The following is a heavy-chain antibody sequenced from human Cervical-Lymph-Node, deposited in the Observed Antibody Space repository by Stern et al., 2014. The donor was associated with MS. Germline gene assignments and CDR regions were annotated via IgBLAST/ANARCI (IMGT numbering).Heavy chain of an antibody. V-gene: IGHV1-18*01. D-gene: IGHD2-15*01. CDR1: GYTFTSYG. CDR2: ISAYNGNT. J-gene: IGHJ3*02. Sequence: VQLVQSGAEVKKPGASVKVSCKASGYTFTSYGISWVRQAPGQGLEWMGWISAYNGNTNYAQKLQCGVTLPTATCTSTAYMELRSLRSDDTAVYYCARGLLGSENAFDIWGQGTMVTVSS. CDR3: ARGLLGSENAFDI.